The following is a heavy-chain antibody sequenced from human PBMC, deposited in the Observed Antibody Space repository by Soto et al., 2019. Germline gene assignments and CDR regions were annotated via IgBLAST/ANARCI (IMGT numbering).Heavy chain of an antibody. D-gene: IGHD3-22*01. CDR1: GFTFDDYA. V-gene: IGHV3-9*01. CDR2: ISWNSGSI. CDR3: AKSWSSGYLIAGSFDY. J-gene: IGHJ4*02. Sequence: EVQLVESGGGLVQPGRSLRLSCAASGFTFDDYAMHWVRQAPGKGLEWVSGISWNSGSIGYADSVKGRFTISRDNAKNSLYLQMNSLRAEDTALYYCAKSWSSGYLIAGSFDYWGQGTLVTVSS.